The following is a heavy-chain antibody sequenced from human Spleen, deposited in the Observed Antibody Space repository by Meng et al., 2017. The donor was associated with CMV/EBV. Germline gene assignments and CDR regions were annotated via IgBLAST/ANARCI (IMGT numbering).Heavy chain of an antibody. CDR1: GFTFDDYA. Sequence: SLKISCAASGFTFDDYAMHWVRQAPGKGLEWVSGISWNSGSIGYADSVKGRFTISRDNSKNTLYLQMNSLRAEDTAVYYCTKGGNGGSRHHFDYWGQGTLVTVSS. J-gene: IGHJ4*02. CDR2: ISWNSGSI. V-gene: IGHV3-9*01. D-gene: IGHD2-15*01. CDR3: TKGGNGGSRHHFDY.